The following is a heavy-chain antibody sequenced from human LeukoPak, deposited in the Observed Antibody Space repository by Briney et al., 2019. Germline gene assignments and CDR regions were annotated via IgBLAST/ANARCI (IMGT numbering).Heavy chain of an antibody. CDR2: IIPIFGTA. D-gene: IGHD3-22*01. CDR1: GDTFSSYA. J-gene: IGHJ4*02. CDR3: ARDHVYYYDSSGWVY. Sequence: GSSVKVSCKASGDTFSSYAISWVRQAPGQGLEWMGGIIPIFGTANYAQKFQGRVTITTDESTSTAYMELSSLRSEDTAVYYCARDHVYYYDSSGWVYWGQGTLVTVSS. V-gene: IGHV1-69*05.